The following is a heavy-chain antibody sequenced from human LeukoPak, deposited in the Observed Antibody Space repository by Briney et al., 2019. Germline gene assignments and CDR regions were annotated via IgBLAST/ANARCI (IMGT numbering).Heavy chain of an antibody. CDR2: IKQDGSEK. CDR3: ASEDNTGSSAY. V-gene: IGHV3-7*01. J-gene: IGHJ4*02. CDR1: GFTFSDYY. D-gene: IGHD3-22*01. Sequence: PGGSLRLSCAASGFTFSDYYMSWIRQAPGKGLEWVANIKQDGSEKYYVDSVKGRFTISRDNAKNSLYLQMSSLRGDDTALYYCASEDNTGSSAYWGQGTLVTVSS.